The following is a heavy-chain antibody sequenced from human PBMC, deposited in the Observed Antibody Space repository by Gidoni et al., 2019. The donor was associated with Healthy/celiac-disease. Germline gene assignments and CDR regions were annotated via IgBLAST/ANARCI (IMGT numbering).Heavy chain of an antibody. Sequence: QVQLVESGGGVVQPGRSLRLSCAASGFPFSSYGMHWVRQAPGKGLEWVAVISYDGSNKYYADSVKGRFTISRDNSKNTLYLQMNSLRAEDTAVYYCAKDRSAAWPDAFDIWGQGTMVTVSS. V-gene: IGHV3-30*18. J-gene: IGHJ3*02. CDR2: ISYDGSNK. CDR3: AKDRSAAWPDAFDI. D-gene: IGHD5-12*01. CDR1: GFPFSSYG.